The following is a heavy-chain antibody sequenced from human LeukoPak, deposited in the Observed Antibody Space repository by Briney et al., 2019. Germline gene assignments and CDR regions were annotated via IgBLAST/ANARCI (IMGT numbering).Heavy chain of an antibody. CDR3: ARISVVSRSGPLDY. J-gene: IGHJ4*02. CDR1: GFTFSDYY. Sequence: PGGSLRLSCAASGFTFSDYYMSWIRQAPGKGLEWVSYISSSSSYTYYADSVKGRLSISRDNSKNTLYLEMNSLRAEDAAVYYCARISVVSRSGPLDYWGQGTLVTVSS. V-gene: IGHV3-11*03. CDR2: ISSSSSYT. D-gene: IGHD3-10*01.